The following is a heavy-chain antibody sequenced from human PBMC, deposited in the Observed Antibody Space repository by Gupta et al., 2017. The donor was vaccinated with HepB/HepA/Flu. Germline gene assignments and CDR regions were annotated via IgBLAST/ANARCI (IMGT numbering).Heavy chain of an antibody. CDR3: ARRVERWPDNWFDP. J-gene: IGHJ5*02. V-gene: IGHV4-59*01. CDR1: GGSITNYY. D-gene: IGHD2-15*01. CDR2: IHHTGST. Sequence: QVQLQESGPGLMEPSETLSLTCTASGGSITNYYWSWIRETPGKGLEWIGYIHHTGSTNYNPSLRSRVTMSVDKSKNQFSLRLFSVTAADTAVYYCARRVERWPDNWFDPWGQGALVTVSS.